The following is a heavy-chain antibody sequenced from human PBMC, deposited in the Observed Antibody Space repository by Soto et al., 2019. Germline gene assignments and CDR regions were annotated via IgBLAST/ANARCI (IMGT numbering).Heavy chain of an antibody. CDR1: GFTFSSYG. D-gene: IGHD5-18*01. V-gene: IGHV3-30*18. Sequence: QVQLVESGGGVVQPGRSPRLSCAASGFTFSSYGMHWVRQAPGKGLEWVAVISYDGSNKYYADSVKGRFTISRDNSKNTLYLQMNSLRAEDTAVYYCAKATLVDTAFDYWGQGTLVTVSS. CDR2: ISYDGSNK. CDR3: AKATLVDTAFDY. J-gene: IGHJ4*02.